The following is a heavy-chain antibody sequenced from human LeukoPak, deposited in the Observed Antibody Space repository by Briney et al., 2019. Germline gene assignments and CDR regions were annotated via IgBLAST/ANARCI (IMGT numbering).Heavy chain of an antibody. CDR1: GGSISSYY. Sequence: SETLSLTCTVSGGSISSYYWDWIRQPAGKGLEWIGHIYTSGSANYNPALKSRVSMSVDTSKNQFFLKLSSVTAADTAVYYCASSVDTAMVGGYWGQGTLVTVSS. J-gene: IGHJ4*02. V-gene: IGHV4-4*07. CDR3: ASSVDTAMVGGY. CDR2: IYTSGSA. D-gene: IGHD5-18*01.